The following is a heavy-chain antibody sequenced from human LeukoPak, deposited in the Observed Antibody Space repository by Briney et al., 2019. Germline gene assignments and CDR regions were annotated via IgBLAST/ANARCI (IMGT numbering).Heavy chain of an antibody. CDR1: GYAFTNYF. D-gene: IGHD5-18*01. CDR2: INPSGGST. Sequence: GASVKVSCKASGYAFTNYFLHWVRQAPGQGLEWMGIINPSGGSTSYAQKFQGRVTMTRDTSTSTVYMELSSLRSEDTAVYYCARVDTAMVNDYWGQGTLVTVSS. J-gene: IGHJ4*02. V-gene: IGHV1-46*01. CDR3: ARVDTAMVNDY.